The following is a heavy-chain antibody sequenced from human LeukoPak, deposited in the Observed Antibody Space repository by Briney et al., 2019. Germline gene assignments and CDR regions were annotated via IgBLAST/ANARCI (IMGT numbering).Heavy chain of an antibody. Sequence: KPSETLSLTCTVSGGSISSGSYYWSWIRQPPGKGLEWIGYIYYSGSTNYNPSLKSRVTISVDTSKNQFSLKLSSVTAADTAVYYCARAPPPYYYDSNLYYYYMDVWGKGTTVTVSS. J-gene: IGHJ6*03. CDR1: GGSISSGSYY. D-gene: IGHD3-22*01. CDR3: ARAPPPYYYDSNLYYYYMDV. V-gene: IGHV4-61*01. CDR2: IYYSGST.